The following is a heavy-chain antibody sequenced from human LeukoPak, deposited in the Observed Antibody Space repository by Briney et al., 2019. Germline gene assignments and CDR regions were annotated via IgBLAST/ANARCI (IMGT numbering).Heavy chain of an antibody. D-gene: IGHD2-21*02. CDR2: IYHSGAA. Sequence: SSETLSLTCAVSGYSICSGYYWAWFRHPPGKGLEWIASIYHSGAAYSNPSLQSRVTLSVDTSKNQFSLKVSSVTAADTAVYYCARDPAMTFNWFDPWGQGTLVTASS. V-gene: IGHV4-38-2*02. CDR3: ARDPAMTFNWFDP. CDR1: GYSICSGYY. J-gene: IGHJ5*02.